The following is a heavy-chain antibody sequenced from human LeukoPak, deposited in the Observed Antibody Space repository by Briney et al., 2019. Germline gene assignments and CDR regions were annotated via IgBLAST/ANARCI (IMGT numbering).Heavy chain of an antibody. CDR2: IYPGDSGT. J-gene: IGHJ4*02. D-gene: IGHD6-6*01. Sequence: GESLKISCKGSGYRFTSYWIGWVRQMPGKGLEWMGIIYPGDSGTRYSPSFQGQVTISADKSISTAYLQWSSLKASDTAMYYCARSTSSSSLVSFDYWGQGTLVTVSS. CDR1: GYRFTSYW. V-gene: IGHV5-51*01. CDR3: ARSTSSSSLVSFDY.